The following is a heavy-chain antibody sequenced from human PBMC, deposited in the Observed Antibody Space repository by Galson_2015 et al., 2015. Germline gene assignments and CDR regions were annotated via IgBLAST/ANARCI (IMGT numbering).Heavy chain of an antibody. CDR3: AKDQFLVRWYFDY. D-gene: IGHD4-23*01. CDR2: ISYDGSNK. CDR1: GFTFSSYG. J-gene: IGHJ4*02. Sequence: SLRLSCAASGFTFSSYGMHWVRQAPGKGLEWVAVISYDGSNKYYADSVKGRFTISRDNSKNTLYLQMNSLRAEDTAAYYCAKDQFLVRWYFDYWGQGTLVTVSS. V-gene: IGHV3-30*18.